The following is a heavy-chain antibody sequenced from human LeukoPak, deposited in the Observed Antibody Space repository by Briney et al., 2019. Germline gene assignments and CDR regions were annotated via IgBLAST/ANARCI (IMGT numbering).Heavy chain of an antibody. CDR1: GYTFTSYG. V-gene: IGHV1-18*01. J-gene: IGHJ5*02. D-gene: IGHD3-3*01. CDR3: ARARGITIFGVVNNAKYNWFDP. CDR2: ISAYNGNT. Sequence: ASVKVPCKASGYTFTSYGISWVRQAPGQGLEWMGWISAYNGNTNYAQKLQGRVTMTTDTSTSTAYMELRSLRSDDTAVYYCARARGITIFGVVNNAKYNWFDPWGQGTLVTVSS.